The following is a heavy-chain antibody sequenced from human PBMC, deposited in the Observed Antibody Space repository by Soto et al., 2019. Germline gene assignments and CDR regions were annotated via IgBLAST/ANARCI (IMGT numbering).Heavy chain of an antibody. D-gene: IGHD2-2*02. CDR1: GGTFSSYA. V-gene: IGHV1-69*06. CDR3: ASGYCSSTSCYTWDYYYYGMDV. J-gene: IGHJ6*02. Sequence: QVQLVQSGAEVKKPGSSVKVSCKASGGTFSSYAISWVRQAPGQGLEWMGGIIPIFGTANYAQKFQGRVTITADKSTSTAYMELSSRRSEDTAVYYCASGYCSSTSCYTWDYYYYGMDVWGQGTTVTVSS. CDR2: IIPIFGTA.